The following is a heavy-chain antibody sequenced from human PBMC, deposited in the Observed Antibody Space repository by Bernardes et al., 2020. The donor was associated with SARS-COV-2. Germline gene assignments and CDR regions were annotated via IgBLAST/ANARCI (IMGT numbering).Heavy chain of an antibody. V-gene: IGHV1-18*01. CDR1: GYTFTSYG. J-gene: IGHJ6*02. CDR2: ISAYNGNT. CDR3: ARVTTKIQNTKLRFLEWSLPDPRRISGGKDV. Sequence: ASVKVSCKASGYTFTSYGISWVRQAPGQGLEWMGWISAYNGNTNYAQKLQGRVTMTTDTSTSTAYMELRSLQSDDTAVDSCARVTTKIQNTKLRFLEWSLPDPRRISGGKDVWGQGTTVTVSS. D-gene: IGHD3-3*01.